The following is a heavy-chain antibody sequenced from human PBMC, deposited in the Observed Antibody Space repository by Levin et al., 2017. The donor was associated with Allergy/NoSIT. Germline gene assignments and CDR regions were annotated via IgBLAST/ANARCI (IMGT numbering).Heavy chain of an antibody. Sequence: LSGGSLRLSCAASGFTFSSFAMSWVRQAPGKGLEWVSAIGGSGGATYYADSVKGRFIFSRDNSKNTLYLDLNSLRAEDTAVYYCAKDMAFWGQGTLVTVSS. CDR3: AKDMAF. V-gene: IGHV3-23*01. D-gene: IGHD5-24*01. CDR2: IGGSGGAT. CDR1: GFTFSSFA. J-gene: IGHJ4*02.